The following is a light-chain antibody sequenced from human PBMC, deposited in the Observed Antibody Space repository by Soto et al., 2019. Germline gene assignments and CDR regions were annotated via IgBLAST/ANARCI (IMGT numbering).Light chain of an antibody. V-gene: IGKV3D-15*01. CDR1: QSVSSN. J-gene: IGKJ4*01. CDR2: DIS. CDR3: QQYYGWPLT. Sequence: EIVMTQSPSTLSVSTGERATISCRASQSVSSNLAWYQQKPGQAPRLLIYDISARATGIPTRFSGSGSGTDFTLTISSLQSEDFAIYYCQQYYGWPLTFGGGTKVEIK.